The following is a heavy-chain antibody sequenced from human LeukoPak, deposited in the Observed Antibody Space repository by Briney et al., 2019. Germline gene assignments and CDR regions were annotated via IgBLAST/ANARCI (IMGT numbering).Heavy chain of an antibody. CDR1: GFTFSSYA. CDR2: ISYDGSNK. CDR3: ARDGGGYSGYDYYYYYGVDV. V-gene: IGHV3-30-3*01. Sequence: GGSLRLSCAASGFTFSSYAMHWVRQAPVKGLEWVAFISYDGSNKYYGDSVKGRFTISRDDSKNTLSLQMNSLRPEDTALYYCARDGGGYSGYDYYYYYGVDVWGQGTTVTVSS. J-gene: IGHJ6*02. D-gene: IGHD5-12*01.